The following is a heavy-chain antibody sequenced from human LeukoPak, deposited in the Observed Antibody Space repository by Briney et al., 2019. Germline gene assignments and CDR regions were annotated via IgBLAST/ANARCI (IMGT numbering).Heavy chain of an antibody. Sequence: PGGSLRLSCAASGFTVSSNYMSWVRQAPGKGLEWVSVIYSGGSTYYADSVKGRFTISRDNSKNTLYLQMNSLRAEDTAVYYCAREGSGSYYPSSYYFDYWGQGTLVTVSS. CDR2: IYSGGST. CDR3: AREGSGSYYPSSYYFDY. J-gene: IGHJ4*02. V-gene: IGHV3-66*01. D-gene: IGHD3-10*01. CDR1: GFTVSSNY.